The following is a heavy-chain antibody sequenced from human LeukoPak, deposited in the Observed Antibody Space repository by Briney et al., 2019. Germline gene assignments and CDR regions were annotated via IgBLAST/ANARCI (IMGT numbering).Heavy chain of an antibody. Sequence: GESLKISCKGSGHSFTSYWIGWVRQMPGKGLEWMGIIYPGDSDTSYSPSFQGQVTISAGKPISTAYLQWSSLKASDTAMYYCARHFDSSGWYNWGQGTLVTVSS. CDR1: GHSFTSYW. D-gene: IGHD6-19*01. CDR3: ARHFDSSGWYN. CDR2: IYPGDSDT. J-gene: IGHJ4*02. V-gene: IGHV5-51*01.